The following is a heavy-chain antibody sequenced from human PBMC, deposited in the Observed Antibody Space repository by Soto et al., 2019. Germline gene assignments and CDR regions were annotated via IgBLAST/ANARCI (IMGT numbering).Heavy chain of an antibody. CDR3: ARDRLYYYGSGSYVYYYGMDV. CDR1: GFTFGTYS. V-gene: IGHV3-30-3*01. Sequence: PGGSLRLSCAASGFTFGTYSMHWVRQAPGEGLVWVAVISYDGSNKYYADSVKGRFTISRDNSKNTLYLQMNSLRAEDTAVYYCARDRLYYYGSGSYVYYYGMDVWGQGTTVTVSS. CDR2: ISYDGSNK. J-gene: IGHJ6*02. D-gene: IGHD3-10*01.